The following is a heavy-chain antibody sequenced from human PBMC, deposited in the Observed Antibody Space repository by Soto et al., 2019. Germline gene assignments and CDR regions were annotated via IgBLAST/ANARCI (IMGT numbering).Heavy chain of an antibody. Sequence: PGGSLRLSCAASGFTFSTYGMHWVRQAPGKGLEWVAFIQYHGINKDYADSVKGRFTISRDNSRNTLYLQMNSLRAEDTAVYYCARGLDYDSSGYSLDFWGQGALVTVSS. V-gene: IGHV3-30*02. D-gene: IGHD3-22*01. J-gene: IGHJ4*02. CDR1: GFTFSTYG. CDR2: IQYHGINK. CDR3: ARGLDYDSSGYSLDF.